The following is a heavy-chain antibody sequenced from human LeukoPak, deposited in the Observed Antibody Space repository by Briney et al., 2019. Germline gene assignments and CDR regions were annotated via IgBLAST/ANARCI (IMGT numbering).Heavy chain of an antibody. D-gene: IGHD2-2*01. J-gene: IGHJ6*02. Sequence: PSETLSLTCTVSGGSLSNFYWNWIRQPAGKGLEWIGRIYTSGDTDYNPSLKSRVTMSIDTSKNQFSLKMNSMTAADTAVYYCATRYCSSTSCRRGAMDVWGQGTTVTVSS. CDR3: ATRYCSSTSCRRGAMDV. CDR1: GGSLSNFY. V-gene: IGHV4-4*07. CDR2: IYTSGDT.